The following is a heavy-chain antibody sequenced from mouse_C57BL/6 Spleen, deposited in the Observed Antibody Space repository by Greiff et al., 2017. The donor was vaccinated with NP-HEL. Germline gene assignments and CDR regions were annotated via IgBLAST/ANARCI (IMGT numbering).Heavy chain of an antibody. CDR2: INPSNGGT. Sequence: QVQLQQPGTELVKPGASVKLSCKASGYTFTSYWMHWVKQRPGQGLEWIGNINPSNGGTNYNEKFKSKATLTVDKSSSTAYMQLSSRTSEDSAVYYWAIMVTTREGFAYWGQGTLGTVSA. CDR1: GYTFTSYW. J-gene: IGHJ3*01. CDR3: AIMVTTREGFAY. D-gene: IGHD2-2*01. V-gene: IGHV1-53*01.